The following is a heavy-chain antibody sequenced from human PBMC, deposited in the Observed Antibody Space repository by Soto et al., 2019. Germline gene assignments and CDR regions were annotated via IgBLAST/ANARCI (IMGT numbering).Heavy chain of an antibody. CDR1: AYSISSSNW. D-gene: IGHD3-16*01. J-gene: IGHJ4*02. V-gene: IGHV4-28*01. CDR3: ARIGGGGDMNY. CDR2: NYYSGIT. Sequence: SETLSLTCAASAYSISSSNWWGWIRQPPGKGLEWIGYNYYSGITYYNPSFKIRVTMSVDTSKNLFSLNISSVTAVDAAVYYCARIGGGGDMNYWGEGTLVTVSS.